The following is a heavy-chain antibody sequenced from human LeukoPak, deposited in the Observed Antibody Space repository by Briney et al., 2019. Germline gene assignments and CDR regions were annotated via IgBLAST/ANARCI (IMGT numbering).Heavy chain of an antibody. Sequence: GGSLRLSCAASGFTFSNAWMSWVRQAPGKGLEWVSAISGSGGSTYYADSVKGRFTISRDNSKNTLYLQMNSLRAEDTAVYYCAKRQVGATLFDYWGQGTLVTVSS. CDR1: GFTFSNAW. D-gene: IGHD1-26*01. CDR2: ISGSGGST. J-gene: IGHJ4*02. V-gene: IGHV3-23*01. CDR3: AKRQVGATLFDY.